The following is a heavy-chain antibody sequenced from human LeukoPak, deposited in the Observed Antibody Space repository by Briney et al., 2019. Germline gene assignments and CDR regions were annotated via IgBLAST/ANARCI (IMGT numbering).Heavy chain of an antibody. CDR2: ISGSGGST. CDR3: AKDFGGMECYFDY. V-gene: IGHV3-23*01. J-gene: IGHJ4*02. Sequence: GGSLRLSCAASGFTFSSYAMSWVRQAPGKGLEWVSAISGSGGSTYYADSVKGRFTISIDNSKNTLYLQMNSLRAEDTAVYYCAKDFGGMECYFDYWGQGTLVTVSS. CDR1: GFTFSSYA. D-gene: IGHD1-26*01.